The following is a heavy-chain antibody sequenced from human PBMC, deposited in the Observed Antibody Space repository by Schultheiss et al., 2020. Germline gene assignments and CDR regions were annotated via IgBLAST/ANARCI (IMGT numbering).Heavy chain of an antibody. V-gene: IGHV3-23*01. CDR2: ISGSGGST. D-gene: IGHD5-18*01. Sequence: GSLRLSCAASGFTFSSYAMSWVRQAPGKGLEWVSAISGSGGSTYYADSVKGRFTISRDNSKNTLYLQMNSLRAEDTAVYYCAKDDSPSDTAGFNDAFDIWGKGTRVNV. CDR1: GFTFSSYA. J-gene: IGHJ3*02. CDR3: AKDDSPSDTAGFNDAFDI.